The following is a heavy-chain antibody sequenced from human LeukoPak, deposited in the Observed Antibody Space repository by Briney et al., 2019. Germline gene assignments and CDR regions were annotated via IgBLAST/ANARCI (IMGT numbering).Heavy chain of an antibody. CDR2: ISTSSIYI. CDR1: GFTFSSYT. J-gene: IGHJ4*02. D-gene: IGHD1-7*01. CDR3: ASGTSRGWNYPFDY. Sequence: GGSLRLSCAASGFTFSSYTMNWVRQAPGKGLEWVSSISTSSIYIYYADSVKGRFTISRDNAKNSLSLQMNSLRAEDTAVYYCASGTSRGWNYPFDYWGQGTLVTVSS. V-gene: IGHV3-21*01.